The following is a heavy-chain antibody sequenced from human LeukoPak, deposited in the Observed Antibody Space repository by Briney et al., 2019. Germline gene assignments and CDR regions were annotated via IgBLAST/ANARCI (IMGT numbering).Heavy chain of an antibody. J-gene: IGHJ4*02. V-gene: IGHV3-20*04. D-gene: IGHD5-18*01. CDR2: INWNGDST. CDR3: AKEGGRGYTYGFDY. CDR1: GFTFDDHG. Sequence: GGSLRLSCAASGFTFDDHGMSWVRQAPGKGLEWVSGINWNGDSTGYADSVKGRFTISRDNSKNTLYLQMNGLRAEDTAVYYCAKEGGRGYTYGFDYWGQGTLVTVSS.